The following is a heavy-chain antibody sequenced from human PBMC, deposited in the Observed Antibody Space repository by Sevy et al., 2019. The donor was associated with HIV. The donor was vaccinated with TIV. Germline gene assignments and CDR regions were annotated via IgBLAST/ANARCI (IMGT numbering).Heavy chain of an antibody. V-gene: IGHV1-69*13. Sequence: ASVKVSCKASGGTFSTYAFNWVRQAPGQGLEWVGGIIPMLGTTNYAQKFQGRVSIIADETTGTAYMTLSRLKSEDTAVYYCTKDLMEATMGFDHWGQGALVTVSS. CDR1: GGTFSTYA. CDR3: TKDLMEATMGFDH. D-gene: IGHD2-8*01. CDR2: IIPMLGTT. J-gene: IGHJ4*02.